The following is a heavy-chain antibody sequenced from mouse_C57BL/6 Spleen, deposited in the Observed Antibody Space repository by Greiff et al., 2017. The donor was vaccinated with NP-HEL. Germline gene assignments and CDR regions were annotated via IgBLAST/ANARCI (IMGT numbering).Heavy chain of an antibody. CDR2: IYPSDSET. J-gene: IGHJ4*01. V-gene: IGHV1-61*01. Sequence: QVQLQQSGAELVRPGSSVKLSCKASGYTFTSYWMDWVKQRPGQGLEWIGNIYPSDSETHYNQKFKDKATLTVDKSSSTAYMQLSSLTSEDSAVYCCARRVGEGYAMDYWGQGTSVTVSS. D-gene: IGHD3-1*01. CDR3: ARRVGEGYAMDY. CDR1: GYTFTSYW.